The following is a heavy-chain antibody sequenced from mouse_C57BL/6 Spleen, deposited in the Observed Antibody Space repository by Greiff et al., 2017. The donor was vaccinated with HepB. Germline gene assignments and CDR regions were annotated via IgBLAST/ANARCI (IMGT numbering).Heavy chain of an antibody. Sequence: QVQLKQPGAELVKPGASVKLSCKASGYTFTSYWMHWVKQRPGQGLEWIGMIHPNSGSTNYNEKFKSKATLTVDKSSSTAYMQLSSLTSEDSAVYDCARGGYYSNYVNFDYWGQGTTLTVSS. D-gene: IGHD2-5*01. CDR3: ARGGYYSNYVNFDY. CDR2: IHPNSGST. CDR1: GYTFTSYW. V-gene: IGHV1-64*01. J-gene: IGHJ2*01.